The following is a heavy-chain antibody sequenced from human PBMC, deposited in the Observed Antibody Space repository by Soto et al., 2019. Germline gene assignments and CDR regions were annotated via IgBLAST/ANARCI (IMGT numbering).Heavy chain of an antibody. J-gene: IGHJ4*02. Sequence: GESLKISCKGSGYKFISYWITWVRQMPGKGLEWMGRVDPSDSYTSYSPSFQGHVIISADKSISTAYLQWSSLKASDTAMYYCARSGYSSGWYEYYFDYWGQGTLVTVSS. V-gene: IGHV5-10-1*01. CDR1: GYKFISYW. D-gene: IGHD6-19*01. CDR3: ARSGYSSGWYEYYFDY. CDR2: VDPSDSYT.